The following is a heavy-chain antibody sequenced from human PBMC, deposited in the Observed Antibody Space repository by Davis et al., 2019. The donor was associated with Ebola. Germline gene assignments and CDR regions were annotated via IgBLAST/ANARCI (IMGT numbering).Heavy chain of an antibody. CDR1: GGSTSSNY. V-gene: IGHV4-59*01. D-gene: IGHD1-26*01. CDR3: ARGGELLYAFDI. CDR2: IYYSVST. J-gene: IGHJ3*02. Sequence: SETLSLTCTVSGGSTSSNYWSWIRQPPGKGLEWIGYIYYSVSTNDNPSLNSRVTISVDTSKNQFSLKVSSVTAADTAVYYCARGGELLYAFDIWGQGTMVTVSS.